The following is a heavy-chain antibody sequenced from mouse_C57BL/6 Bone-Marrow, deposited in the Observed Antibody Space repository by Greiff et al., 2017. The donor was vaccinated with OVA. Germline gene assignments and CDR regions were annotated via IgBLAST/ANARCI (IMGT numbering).Heavy chain of an antibody. J-gene: IGHJ3*01. D-gene: IGHD5-1*01. Sequence: EVKLMESGAELVRPGASVKLSCTASGFNIKDDYMHWVKQRPEQGLEWIGWIDPENGDTEYASKFQGKATITADTSSNTAYLQLSSLTSEDTAVYYCTTTYWFAYWGQGTLVTVSA. V-gene: IGHV14-4*01. CDR2: IDPENGDT. CDR3: TTTYWFAY. CDR1: GFNIKDDY.